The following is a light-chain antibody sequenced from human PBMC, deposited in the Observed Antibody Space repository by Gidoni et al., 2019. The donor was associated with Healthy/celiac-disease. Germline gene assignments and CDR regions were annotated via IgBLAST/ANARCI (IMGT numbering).Light chain of an antibody. Sequence: DIQVTQSPSSLSASVGDRVTITCRASQSISSYLNWYQQKPGKAPKLLIYAASSLQSWVPSRLSGSGSGTDFTLTISSLQPEDFATYFCQQSYSTLLTFGPGTKVEIK. V-gene: IGKV1-39*01. CDR2: AAS. J-gene: IGKJ1*01. CDR3: QQSYSTLLT. CDR1: QSISSY.